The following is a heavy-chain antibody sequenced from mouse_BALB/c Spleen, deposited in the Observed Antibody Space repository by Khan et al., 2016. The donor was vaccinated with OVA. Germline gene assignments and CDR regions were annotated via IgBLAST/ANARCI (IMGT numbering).Heavy chain of an antibody. V-gene: IGHV2-3*01. CDR1: GFSLTSYG. CDR3: AKWGDGSTYAMDY. CDR2: IWGDGST. J-gene: IGHJ4*01. Sequence: QVQLKESGPGLVAPSQSLSITCTVSGFSLTSYGVNWVRQPPGKGLEWLGVIWGDGSTNYHSALISRLSIFKDNSKSHVFLKLTSLQTDDTATYYCAKWGDGSTYAMDYWGQGTSVTGSA. D-gene: IGHD2-3*01.